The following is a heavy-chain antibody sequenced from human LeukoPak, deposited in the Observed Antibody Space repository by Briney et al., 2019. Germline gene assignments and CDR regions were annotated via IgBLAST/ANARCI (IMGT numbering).Heavy chain of an antibody. CDR3: ARQDLYDILTGYYPGWFDP. Sequence: KPGESLKISCKGSGYSFTSYWIGWVRQTPGKGLEWMGIIYPGDSDTRYSPSFQGQVTISADKSISTAYLQWSSLKASDTAMYYCARQDLYDILTGYYPGWFDPWGQGTLVTVSS. D-gene: IGHD3-9*01. V-gene: IGHV5-51*01. J-gene: IGHJ5*02. CDR2: IYPGDSDT. CDR1: GYSFTSYW.